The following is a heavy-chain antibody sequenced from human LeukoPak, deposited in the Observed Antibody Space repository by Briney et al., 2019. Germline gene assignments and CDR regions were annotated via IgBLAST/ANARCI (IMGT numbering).Heavy chain of an antibody. J-gene: IGHJ3*02. D-gene: IGHD3-22*01. Sequence: SGGSLRLSCAASGFTFSSYAMHWVRQAPGKGLGWVAVISYDGSNKYYADSVKGRFTISRDNSKNTLYLQMNSLRAEDTAVYYCAREGFPWYYDSSGYAPIWGQGTMGTVSS. CDR1: GFTFSSYA. CDR3: AREGFPWYYDSSGYAPI. V-gene: IGHV3-30-3*01. CDR2: ISYDGSNK.